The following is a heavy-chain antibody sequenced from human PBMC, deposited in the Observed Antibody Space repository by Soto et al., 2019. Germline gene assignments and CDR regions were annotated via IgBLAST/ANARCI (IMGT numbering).Heavy chain of an antibody. V-gene: IGHV1-46*01. Sequence: ASFKVSCKASGYTFTSYYMHWVRQAPGQGLEWMEIINPSGGSTSYEQKFQGRVTITRDTSTSTVSMELSRRRSEDTAVYYCARDGRSIAVAGYGAFDIWGQGTMVTVSS. D-gene: IGHD6-19*01. CDR2: INPSGGST. CDR3: ARDGRSIAVAGYGAFDI. J-gene: IGHJ3*02. CDR1: GYTFTSYY.